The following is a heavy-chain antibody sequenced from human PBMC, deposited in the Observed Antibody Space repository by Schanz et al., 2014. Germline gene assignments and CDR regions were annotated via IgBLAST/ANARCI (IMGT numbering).Heavy chain of an antibody. Sequence: EVQLLESGGGLVQPGGSLRLSCAASGFTFSSYAMSWVRQAPGKGLEWVSAISGIGGSTDYADSVKGRFTISRDNSKNTQYLQMIRLRAEDTAVYYCARVGYSVVVIASTDNFDIWGQGTMVTVSP. D-gene: IGHD2-15*01. V-gene: IGHV3-23*01. CDR2: ISGIGGST. CDR1: GFTFSSYA. CDR3: ARVGYSVVVIASTDNFDI. J-gene: IGHJ3*02.